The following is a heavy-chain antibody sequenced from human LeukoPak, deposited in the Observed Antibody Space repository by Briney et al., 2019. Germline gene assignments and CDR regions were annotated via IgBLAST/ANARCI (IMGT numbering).Heavy chain of an antibody. CDR2: INPNSGGT. Sequence: ASVKVSCKTSGYTFTSYGVSWVRQAPGQGLEWMGWINPNSGGTNYAQKFQGWVTMTRDTSISTAYMELSRLRSDDTAVYYCARGNWNDHKFDYWGQGTLVTVSS. J-gene: IGHJ4*02. CDR3: ARGNWNDHKFDY. V-gene: IGHV1-2*04. D-gene: IGHD1-1*01. CDR1: GYTFTSYG.